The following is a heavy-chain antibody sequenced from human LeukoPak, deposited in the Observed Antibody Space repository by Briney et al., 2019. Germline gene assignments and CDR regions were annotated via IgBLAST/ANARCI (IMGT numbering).Heavy chain of an antibody. CDR1: GSTFTRYY. J-gene: IGHJ4*02. Sequence: ASVTLSCTASGSTFTRYYMHWVRQAPGQGLEWMGWINPNSGGTNYAQNFQGRVTMTRDTSISTAYMELSRLRSDDTAVYYCASLPRGIVVAPFDYWGQGTLVTVSS. D-gene: IGHD3-22*01. CDR3: ASLPRGIVVAPFDY. V-gene: IGHV1-2*02. CDR2: INPNSGGT.